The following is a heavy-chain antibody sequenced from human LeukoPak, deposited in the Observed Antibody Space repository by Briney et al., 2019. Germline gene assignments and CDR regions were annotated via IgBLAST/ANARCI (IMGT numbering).Heavy chain of an antibody. CDR3: ARDRPRMPHEYHLAY. J-gene: IGHJ4*02. Sequence: GGSLRLSCAASEFTFSDHSMTWVRQAPGTGLEWVSAISDGGATTYYADSVKGRFTISRDNSKNTLFLQMNSLRAEDTAVYYCARDRPRMPHEYHLAYWGQGTLVTVSS. CDR1: EFTFSDHS. CDR2: ISDGGATT. V-gene: IGHV3-23*01. D-gene: IGHD2-2*01.